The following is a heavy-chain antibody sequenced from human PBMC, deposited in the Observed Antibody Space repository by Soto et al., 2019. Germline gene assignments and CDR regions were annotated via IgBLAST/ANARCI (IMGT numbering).Heavy chain of an antibody. V-gene: IGHV4-31*03. J-gene: IGHJ6*04. CDR3: ARDWIQTPVGADV. CDR2: IYYSGST. CDR1: GGSISSGGYY. D-gene: IGHD1-26*01. Sequence: SETLSLTCTVSGGSISSGGYYWSWIRQHPGKGLEWIGYIYYSGSTYYNPSLKSRVTISVDTSKNQFSLKLSSVTAADTAVYYCARDWIQTPVGADVWGKGTTVTVSS.